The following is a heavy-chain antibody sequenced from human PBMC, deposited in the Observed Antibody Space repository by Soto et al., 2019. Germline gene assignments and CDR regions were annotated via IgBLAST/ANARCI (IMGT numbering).Heavy chain of an antibody. CDR3: ARLTMVRGGWGDY. Sequence: QVQLQESGPGLVKPSQTLSLTCTVSGGSISSGDYYWSWIRQPPGKGLEWIGYIYYSGSTYYNPSLKIRVTISVDTSKNQFSLKLSSVTAADTAVYYCARLTMVRGGWGDYWGQGTLVTVSS. CDR2: IYYSGST. D-gene: IGHD3-10*01. J-gene: IGHJ4*02. CDR1: GGSISSGDYY. V-gene: IGHV4-30-4*01.